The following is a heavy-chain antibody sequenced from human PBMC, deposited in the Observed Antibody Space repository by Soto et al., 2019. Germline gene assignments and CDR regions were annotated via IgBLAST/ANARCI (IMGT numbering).Heavy chain of an antibody. CDR3: ARRFGTIFGVVHRYACDI. Sequence: EVQLVESGGGLVQPGGSLRLSCAASGFTFSSYSMNWVRQAPGKGLEWVSYISSSSSTIYYADSVKGRFTISRDNAKNSLYRQINSLRAEDTAVYYCARRFGTIFGVVHRYACDIWGQGTMVTVSS. D-gene: IGHD3-3*01. J-gene: IGHJ3*02. CDR2: ISSSSSTI. CDR1: GFTFSSYS. V-gene: IGHV3-48*01.